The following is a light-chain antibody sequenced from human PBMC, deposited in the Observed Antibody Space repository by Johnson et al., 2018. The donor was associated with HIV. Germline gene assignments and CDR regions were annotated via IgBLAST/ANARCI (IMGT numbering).Light chain of an antibody. J-gene: IGLJ1*01. Sequence: QSVLTQPPSVSAAPGQRVNISCSGNISNIESYFVSWYQQLPGAAPTLLIYEDNKRPSGIPDRFSGSKSGATASLGISGLQTGDAADYYCGVWDASLTPRYGFGTGT. CDR2: EDN. CDR1: ISNIESYF. V-gene: IGLV1-51*02. CDR3: GVWDASLTPRYG.